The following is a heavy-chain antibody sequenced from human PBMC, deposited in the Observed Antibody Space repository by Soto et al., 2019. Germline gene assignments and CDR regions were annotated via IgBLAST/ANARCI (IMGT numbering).Heavy chain of an antibody. CDR2: IYYSGST. D-gene: IGHD4-4*01. CDR3: ARMTTPSYFDY. Sequence: SETLSLTCTVSGGSISSYYWSWIRQPPGKGLEWIGYIYYSGSTNYNPSLKSRVTISVDTSKNQFSLKLSSVTAADTAVHYCARMTTPSYFDYWGQGTLVTVSS. J-gene: IGHJ4*02. CDR1: GGSISSYY. V-gene: IGHV4-59*01.